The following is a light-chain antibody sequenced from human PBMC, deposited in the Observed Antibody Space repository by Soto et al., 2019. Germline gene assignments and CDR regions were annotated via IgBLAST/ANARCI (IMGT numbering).Light chain of an antibody. CDR3: SSYSSSIYVI. Sequence: QSALTQVASVSGFPGQSISISCTGTSSDVGGYNYVSWYQLHPGRAHKLIIFDVSNRPSGVSNRFSGSKSGNTASLTISGLQAEDEADYYCSSYSSSIYVIFGGGTKLTVL. CDR1: SSDVGGYNY. J-gene: IGLJ2*01. CDR2: DVS. V-gene: IGLV2-14*03.